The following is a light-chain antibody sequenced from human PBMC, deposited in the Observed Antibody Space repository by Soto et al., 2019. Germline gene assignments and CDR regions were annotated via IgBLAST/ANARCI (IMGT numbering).Light chain of an antibody. Sequence: EVVMTQSPATLSVSPGERATLSCRASQSVGSKLAWYQQKPGQAPRLLIFDAFTRATGIPARFSGSGSGTEFTLFISSLQSADFAVYYCQQYNNWPPLTFGGGTKVEI. CDR3: QQYNNWPPLT. CDR1: QSVGSK. CDR2: DAF. V-gene: IGKV3-15*01. J-gene: IGKJ4*01.